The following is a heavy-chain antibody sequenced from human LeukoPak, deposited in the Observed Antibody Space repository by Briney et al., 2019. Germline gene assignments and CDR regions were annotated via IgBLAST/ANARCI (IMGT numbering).Heavy chain of an antibody. CDR2: THTSGST. CDR3: ARDGFMGQWLA. CDR1: GGSISSYY. J-gene: IGHJ4*02. Sequence: SETLSLTCTVSGGSISSYYWSWIRQPAGKGLEWIGRTHTSGSTNYNPSLKSRVTMSGDTSKNQFSLKLTSVTAADTAVYYCARDGFMGQWLAWGQGTLVTVSS. D-gene: IGHD6-19*01. V-gene: IGHV4-4*07.